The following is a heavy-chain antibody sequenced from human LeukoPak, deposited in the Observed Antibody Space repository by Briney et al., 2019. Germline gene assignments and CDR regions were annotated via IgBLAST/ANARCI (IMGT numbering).Heavy chain of an antibody. Sequence: PSQTLSLTCAVSGGSISSGDYYWSWIRQPPGKGLEWIGYIYHSGNTYYNPSLKSRVTISVDRSKNQFSLKLSSVTAADTAVYYCARATPYYDRVYGMDVWGKGTTVTVSS. CDR1: GGSISSGDYY. V-gene: IGHV4-30-2*01. D-gene: IGHD3-9*01. CDR2: IYHSGNT. CDR3: ARATPYYDRVYGMDV. J-gene: IGHJ6*04.